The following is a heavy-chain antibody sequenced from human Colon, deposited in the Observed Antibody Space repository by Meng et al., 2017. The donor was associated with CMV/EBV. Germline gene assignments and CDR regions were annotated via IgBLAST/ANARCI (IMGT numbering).Heavy chain of an antibody. CDR2: IRNKANSYAA. J-gene: IGHJ6*02. V-gene: IGHV3-73*01. CDR3: TRQTWWELLSSDYYYGMDV. D-gene: IGHD1-26*01. CDR1: GFTFSGSA. Sequence: GESLKISCAASGFTFSGSAMPWVRQASGKGLEWGGRIRNKANSYAAAYAASVKGRFTISRDDSKNTAYLQMNNLKTEDTAVYYCTRQTWWELLSSDYYYGMDVWGQGTTVTVSS.